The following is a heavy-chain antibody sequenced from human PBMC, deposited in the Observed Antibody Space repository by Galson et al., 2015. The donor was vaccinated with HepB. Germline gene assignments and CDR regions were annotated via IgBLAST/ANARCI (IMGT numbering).Heavy chain of an antibody. Sequence: QSGAEVKKPGESLKISCQGSGYNFATYWIGWVRQMPGKGLEWMGIIYPGNSDTKSSPSFQGQVTISADKSISTAYLQWSSLKASDTAMYYCARQAREKGDIIILINDVFDIWGQGTMVTVSS. CDR1: GYNFATYW. V-gene: IGHV5-51*01. CDR3: ARQAREKGDIIILINDVFDI. CDR2: IYPGNSDT. D-gene: IGHD3-10*01. J-gene: IGHJ3*02.